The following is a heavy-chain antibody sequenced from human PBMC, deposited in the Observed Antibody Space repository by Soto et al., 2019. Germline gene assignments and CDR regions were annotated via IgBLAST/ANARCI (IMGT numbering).Heavy chain of an antibody. Sequence: GASVKVSCKASGYSFTSYAIYWVRQAPGQRLEWMGWINAGNGNTKYSQMLQGRVTFTGDTSASTAHMELSSLRSEDTAVYFCARGVENIVVVLDVFGYYGMDVWGQGTKVTVYS. CDR1: GYSFTSYA. V-gene: IGHV1-3*01. J-gene: IGHJ6*02. CDR2: INAGNGNT. D-gene: IGHD2-2*01. CDR3: ARGVENIVVVLDVFGYYGMDV.